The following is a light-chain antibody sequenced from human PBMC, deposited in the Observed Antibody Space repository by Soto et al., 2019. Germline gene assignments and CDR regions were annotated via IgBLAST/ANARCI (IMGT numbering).Light chain of an antibody. J-gene: IGKJ1*01. CDR3: QQSYSTPPT. V-gene: IGKV1-39*01. Sequence: DIQMTQSPSSLSESVGDRVTFSSRASQSIGRNLNWYQQKPGKAPTLLMFTSSNLQSGVPSRFSGSGSGTDSILTISSLQPEDFATYYCQQSYSTPPTFGQGTKVDIK. CDR2: TSS. CDR1: QSIGRN.